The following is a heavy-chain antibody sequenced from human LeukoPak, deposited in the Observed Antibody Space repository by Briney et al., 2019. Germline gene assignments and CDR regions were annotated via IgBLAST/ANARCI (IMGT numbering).Heavy chain of an antibody. V-gene: IGHV3-48*01. CDR1: GFTFGSYS. J-gene: IGHJ4*02. Sequence: GGSLRLSCAASGFTFGSYSMNWVRQAPGKGLEWVSYISSSSSTIYYADSVKGRFTISRDNAKNSLYLQMNSLRAEDTAVYYCAKRNDYGDYVPASYWGQGTLVTVSS. D-gene: IGHD4-17*01. CDR3: AKRNDYGDYVPASY. CDR2: ISSSSSTI.